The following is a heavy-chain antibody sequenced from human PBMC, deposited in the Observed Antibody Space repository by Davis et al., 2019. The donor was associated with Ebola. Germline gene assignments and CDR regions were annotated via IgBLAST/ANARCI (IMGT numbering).Heavy chain of an antibody. Sequence: PSETLSLTCTVSGGSISGYYWSWIRQPAGKGLEWIGRVYNSGATNYNPSLKSRVSMSIDSSKNQVSLKVKSVTAADTAVYYCARDLNNSSLERWFDPWGLGTLVTVSS. CDR3: ARDLNNSSLERWFDP. D-gene: IGHD3-22*01. V-gene: IGHV4-4*07. CDR2: VYNSGAT. CDR1: GGSISGYY. J-gene: IGHJ5*02.